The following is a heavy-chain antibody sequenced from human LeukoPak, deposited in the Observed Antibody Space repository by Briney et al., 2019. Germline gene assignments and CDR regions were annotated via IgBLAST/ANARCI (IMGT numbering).Heavy chain of an antibody. Sequence: GASVKVSCKASGYTFTSYDINWVRQATGQGLEWMGWMNPNSGNTGYAQKFQGRVTITRNTSISTAYMELSSLRSEDTAVYYCAREQWLGSFYYYYYGLDVWGQGTTVTVSS. D-gene: IGHD6-19*01. CDR3: AREQWLGSFYYYYYGLDV. CDR1: GYTFTSYD. V-gene: IGHV1-8*03. J-gene: IGHJ6*02. CDR2: MNPNSGNT.